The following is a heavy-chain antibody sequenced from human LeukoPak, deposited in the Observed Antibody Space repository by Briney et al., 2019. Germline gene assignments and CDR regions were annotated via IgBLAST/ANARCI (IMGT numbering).Heavy chain of an antibody. D-gene: IGHD3-9*01. J-gene: IGHJ5*02. Sequence: SETLSLTCTVSGVSISNYYWSWIRQPPGKGLEWIAYSGTTNYNPSLKSRVTISVDTSKNQFSLKLSSVTAADTAVYYCARLTGYSSESWFDPWGQGTLVTVSS. CDR2: SGTT. CDR1: GVSISNYY. V-gene: IGHV4-59*01. CDR3: ARLTGYSSESWFDP.